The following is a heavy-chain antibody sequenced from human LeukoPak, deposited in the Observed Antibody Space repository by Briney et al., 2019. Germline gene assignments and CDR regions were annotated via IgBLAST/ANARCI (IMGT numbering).Heavy chain of an antibody. Sequence: PRGSLRLSCAAPVSTFSTYAMHGAPQAPPRGREWVAVIWYDGNNKYYADSVKGRFTISRDNSKNTLYLEMNSLRGEDTAVYYCARGSSSVTLPGDWGQGTLVTVSS. CDR3: ARGSSSVTLPGD. V-gene: IGHV3-33*01. J-gene: IGHJ4*02. CDR1: VSTFSTYA. D-gene: IGHD2-2*01. CDR2: IWYDGNNK.